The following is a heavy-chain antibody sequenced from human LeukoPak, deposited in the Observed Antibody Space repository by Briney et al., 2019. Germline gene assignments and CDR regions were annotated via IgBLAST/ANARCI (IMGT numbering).Heavy chain of an antibody. D-gene: IGHD3-10*01. CDR3: AKGVWVIRGIIGDAFDI. J-gene: IGHJ3*02. V-gene: IGHV3-30*18. CDR1: GFTFSSYA. Sequence: PGGSLRLSCAASGFTFSSYAMSWVRQAPGKGLEWVAVISYDGSNKYYADSVKGRFTISRDNSKNTLYLQMNSLRPEDTAVYYCAKGVWVIRGIIGDAFDIWGQGTMVTVSS. CDR2: ISYDGSNK.